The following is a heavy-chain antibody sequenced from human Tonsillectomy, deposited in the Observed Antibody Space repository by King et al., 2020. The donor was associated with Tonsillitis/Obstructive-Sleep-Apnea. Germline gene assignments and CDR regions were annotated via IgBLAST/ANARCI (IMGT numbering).Heavy chain of an antibody. J-gene: IGHJ4*02. CDR3: ARAFDPATSGSLSALDY. CDR2: TSFDGSNK. CDR1: GFNFSTFA. D-gene: IGHD6-19*01. Sequence: VQLVESGGVVVQPGRSLRLSCAASGFNFSTFAIHWVRQAPGKGLDWLAVTSFDGSNKYYTDSVKGRFTISRDNSKNTLYLRMNSLRAGDTAVYYCARAFDPATSGSLSALDYWGRGTLVTVSS. V-gene: IGHV3-30*04.